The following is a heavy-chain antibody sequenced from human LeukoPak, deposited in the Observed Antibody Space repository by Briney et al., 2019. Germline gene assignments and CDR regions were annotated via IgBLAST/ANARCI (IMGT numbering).Heavy chain of an antibody. D-gene: IGHD6-13*01. V-gene: IGHV3-30*03. CDR2: ISYDGSNK. J-gene: IGHJ3*02. Sequence: GGSLRLSCAVSGFTFSSYGMHWVRQAPGKGLEWVAVISYDGSNKYYAASVKGRFTISRDNSKNTLYLQMGSLRTEDTAMYYCASEGIAAAADIWGQGTMVTVSS. CDR1: GFTFSSYG. CDR3: ASEGIAAAADI.